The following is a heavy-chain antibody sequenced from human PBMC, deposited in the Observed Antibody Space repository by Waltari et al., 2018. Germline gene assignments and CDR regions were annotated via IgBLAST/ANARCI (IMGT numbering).Heavy chain of an antibody. CDR2: FNGRDGGA. V-gene: IGHV3-23*01. D-gene: IGHD3-10*01. Sequence: EEQLLQSGGGLVQPGGSPRLSCAASGFTFTTYAMSWVRQAPGKGLEWVSAFNGRDGGAYYADSVKGRFTISSDNSRNTLYLQMNSLRAEDTAVYYCAKLRNYGTTWAGAFDCWGQGTLVTVSS. CDR3: AKLRNYGTTWAGAFDC. CDR1: GFTFTTYA. J-gene: IGHJ4*02.